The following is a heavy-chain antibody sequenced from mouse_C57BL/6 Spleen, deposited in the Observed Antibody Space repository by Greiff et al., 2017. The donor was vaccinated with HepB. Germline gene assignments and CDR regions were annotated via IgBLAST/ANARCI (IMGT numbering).Heavy chain of an antibody. CDR3: ARGAGSSYRYFDV. V-gene: IGHV5-17*01. Sequence: EVKLMESGGGLVKPGGSLKLSCAASGFTFSDYGMHWVRQAPEKGLEWVAYISSGSSTIYYADTVKGRFTISRDNAKNTLFLQMTSLRSEDTAMYYCARGAGSSYRYFDVWGTGTTVTVSS. CDR1: GFTFSDYG. CDR2: ISSGSSTI. J-gene: IGHJ1*03. D-gene: IGHD1-1*01.